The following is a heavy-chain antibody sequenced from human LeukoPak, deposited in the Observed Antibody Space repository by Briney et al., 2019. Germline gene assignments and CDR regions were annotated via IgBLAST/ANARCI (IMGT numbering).Heavy chain of an antibody. CDR3: ARDIRGYSYGSARYYYYMDV. D-gene: IGHD5-18*01. CDR1: GYTFTGYY. V-gene: IGHV1-2*02. Sequence: ASVKVSCKASGYTFTGYYIHWVRQAPGQGLEWMGWINPNSGGTNNAQKFQGRVTMTRDTSISTAYMELSRLRSDDTAVYYCARDIRGYSYGSARYYYYMDVWGKGTTVTVSS. J-gene: IGHJ6*03. CDR2: INPNSGGT.